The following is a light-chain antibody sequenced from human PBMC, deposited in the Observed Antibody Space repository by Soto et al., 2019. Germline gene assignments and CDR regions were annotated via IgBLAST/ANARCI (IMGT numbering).Light chain of an antibody. CDR1: QHIDDY. Sequence: DIQMTQSPSSLSASIGDRVTISCRASQHIDDYVNWYQQKPGKAPKVLIYDASTLETGVPSRFSGSGSGTEFTFNISSLQPEDVATPYCQQYHSLRLSVGGGTKVDSK. CDR2: DAS. J-gene: IGKJ4*01. V-gene: IGKV1-33*01. CDR3: QQYHSLRLS.